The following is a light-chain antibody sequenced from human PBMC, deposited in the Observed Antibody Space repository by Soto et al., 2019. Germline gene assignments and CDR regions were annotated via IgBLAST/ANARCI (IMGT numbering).Light chain of an antibody. CDR1: QSVSSPY. CDR3: QQYHNWPPIT. J-gene: IGKJ5*01. V-gene: IGKV3D-15*01. CDR2: GAS. Sequence: EIVMTQSPATLSVPPGERATLSCRAAQSVSSPYLAWYQQKPGQAPRLLIYGASSRATGIPDRFSGSGSGTDFTLTISSLQPDDSAVYYCQQYHNWPPITFGQGTRLEIK.